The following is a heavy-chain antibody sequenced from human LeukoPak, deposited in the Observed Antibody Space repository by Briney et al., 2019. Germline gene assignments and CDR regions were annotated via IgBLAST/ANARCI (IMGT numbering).Heavy chain of an antibody. CDR1: GYTFTSYG. CDR3: ARAGSTVVTRRYYYHYMDV. Sequence: ASVKVSCKASGYTFTSYGISWVRQAPGQGLEWMGGIIPIFGTANYAQKFQGRVTITADKSTSTAYMELSSLRSEDTAVYYCARAGSTVVTRRYYYHYMDVWGKGTTVTVSS. J-gene: IGHJ6*03. V-gene: IGHV1-69*06. D-gene: IGHD4-23*01. CDR2: IIPIFGTA.